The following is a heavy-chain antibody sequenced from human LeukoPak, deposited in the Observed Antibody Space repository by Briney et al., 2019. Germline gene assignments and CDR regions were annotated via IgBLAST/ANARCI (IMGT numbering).Heavy chain of an antibody. CDR3: AKDRPRVTIFGVVATGLFDY. D-gene: IGHD3-3*01. J-gene: IGHJ4*02. V-gene: IGHV3-23*01. CDR1: GFTFSSYA. Sequence: GALRLSCAASGFTFSSYAMSWVRQAPGKGLEWVSAISGSGGSTYYADSVKGRFTISRDKSKNTLYLQMNSLRAEDTAVYYCAKDRPRVTIFGVVATGLFDYWGQGTLVTVSS. CDR2: ISGSGGST.